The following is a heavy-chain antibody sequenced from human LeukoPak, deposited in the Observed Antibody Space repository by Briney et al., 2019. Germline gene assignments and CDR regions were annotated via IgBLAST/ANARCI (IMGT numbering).Heavy chain of an antibody. CDR2: ISVSSTTI. D-gene: IGHD3-22*01. V-gene: IGHV3-48*04. J-gene: IGHJ4*02. CDR3: ATGAYYYDSSGYAR. Sequence: PGGSLRLSCAASGYIFSNYNMHWVRQAPGRGREWVSYISVSSTTIYYADSVKGRFTISRDNAKNSLYLQMNSLRGEDTAVYYCATGAYYYDSSGYARWGQGTLVTVSS. CDR1: GYIFSNYN.